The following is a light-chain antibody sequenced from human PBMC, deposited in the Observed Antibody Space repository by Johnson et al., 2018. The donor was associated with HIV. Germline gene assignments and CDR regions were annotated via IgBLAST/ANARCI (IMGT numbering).Light chain of an antibody. Sequence: HSVLTQPPSVSAAPGQKVTISCSGSSSNIGRNYVSWYQQLPGAAPKLLIYKDDKRPSGIPDRFSGSKSGTSATLGITGLQTGDEADYYCGTWDSSLSAYVFGTGTMVTVL. J-gene: IGLJ1*01. CDR2: KDD. V-gene: IGLV1-51*02. CDR3: GTWDSSLSAYV. CDR1: SSNIGRNY.